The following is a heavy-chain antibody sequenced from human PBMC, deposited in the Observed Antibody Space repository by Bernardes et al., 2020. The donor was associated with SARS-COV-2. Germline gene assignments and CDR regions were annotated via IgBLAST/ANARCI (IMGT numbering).Heavy chain of an antibody. CDR1: GFTFDDYG. D-gene: IGHD3-22*01. V-gene: IGHV3-20*01. J-gene: IGHJ4*02. CDR3: ARLHYYESSGYLDY. Sequence: GGSLRLSCAASGFTFDDYGMTWVRQAPGKGLEWVSGINWNGGSTGYADSVKGRFTISRDNAKNSLYLQMDSLRAEDTALYHYARLHYYESSGYLDYWGQGTLVTVSS. CDR2: INWNGGST.